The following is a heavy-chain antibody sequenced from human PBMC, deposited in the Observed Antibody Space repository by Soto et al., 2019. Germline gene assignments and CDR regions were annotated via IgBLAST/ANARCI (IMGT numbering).Heavy chain of an antibody. J-gene: IGHJ4*02. CDR2: VDGSNSNT. Sequence: GGSLRLSCAASGFTFSSYAMNWVRQAPGKGLEWVSTVDGSNSNTYYADSVKGRFTISRDNSKNTVYLQMNSLRVEDTAVYYCARLGSAWSLDYWGQGSLVTVSS. CDR3: ARLGSAWSLDY. D-gene: IGHD6-19*01. CDR1: GFTFSSYA. V-gene: IGHV3-23*01.